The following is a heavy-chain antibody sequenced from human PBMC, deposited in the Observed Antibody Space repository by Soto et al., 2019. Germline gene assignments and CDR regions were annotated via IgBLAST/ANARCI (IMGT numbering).Heavy chain of an antibody. CDR3: ARAAPAYCSSTIYDSGYYYGMDV. J-gene: IGHJ6*02. Sequence: QVQLVQSGAEVKKPGASVKVSCKASGYTFTSYGISWVRQAPGQGLEWMGWISAYNGNTNYAQKLQGRVTMTTDTATITAHMELRSPRPDDTAVYYCARAAPAYCSSTIYDSGYYYGMDVLGQGTTVTVSS. V-gene: IGHV1-18*04. CDR2: ISAYNGNT. CDR1: GYTFTSYG. D-gene: IGHD2-2*01.